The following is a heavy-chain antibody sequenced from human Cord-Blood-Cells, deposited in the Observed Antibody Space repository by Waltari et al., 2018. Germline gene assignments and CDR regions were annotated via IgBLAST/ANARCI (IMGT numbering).Heavy chain of an antibody. J-gene: IGHJ3*02. CDR1: GGTFSSYA. D-gene: IGHD2-8*01. Sequence: QVQLVQSGAEVKKPGSSVKVSCKASGGTFSSYAISWVRPAHGQGLEWMGGIIPIFGTANYAQKFQGRVTITADESTSTAYMELSSLRSEDTAVYYCASGYCTNGVCYDAFDIWGQGTMVTVSS. V-gene: IGHV1-69*01. CDR2: IIPIFGTA. CDR3: ASGYCTNGVCYDAFDI.